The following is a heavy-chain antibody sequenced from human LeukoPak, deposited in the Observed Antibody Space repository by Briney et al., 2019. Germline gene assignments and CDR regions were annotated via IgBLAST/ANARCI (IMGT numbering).Heavy chain of an antibody. CDR3: ARATVTTKEYYFDY. V-gene: IGHV4-34*01. J-gene: IGHJ4*02. D-gene: IGHD4-17*01. Sequence: SETLSLTCAVYGGSFSGYYWSWIRQPPGKGLEWIGEINHSGSTNYNPSLKSRVTISVDTSKNQFSLKRSSVTAADTAVYYCARATVTTKEYYFDYWGQGTLVTVSS. CDR2: INHSGST. CDR1: GGSFSGYY.